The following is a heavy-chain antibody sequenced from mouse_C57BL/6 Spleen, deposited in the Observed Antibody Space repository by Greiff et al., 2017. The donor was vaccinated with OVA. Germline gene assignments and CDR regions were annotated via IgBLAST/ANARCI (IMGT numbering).Heavy chain of an antibody. CDR2: IDPETGGT. D-gene: IGHD3-2*02. V-gene: IGHV1-15*01. CDR3: TREQDSSGYRAMDY. J-gene: IGHJ4*01. Sequence: QVQLKESGAELVRPGASVTLSCKASGYTFTDYEMHWVKQTPVHGLEWIGAIDPETGGTAYNQKFKGKAILTADKSSSTAYMELRSLTSEDSAVYYCTREQDSSGYRAMDYWGQGTSVTVSS. CDR1: GYTFTDYE.